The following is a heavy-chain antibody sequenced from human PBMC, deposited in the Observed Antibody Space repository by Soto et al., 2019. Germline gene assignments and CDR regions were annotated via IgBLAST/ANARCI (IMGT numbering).Heavy chain of an antibody. CDR3: ARSYNSSGYPLYFDD. D-gene: IGHD3-22*01. Sequence: SETLSLTCTVSGGSISSDFYYWTWIRQHPGKGLEWIGYIYYSGSTNYNPSLKSRITMSLDTSKNQFSLKLSSVTAADTAVYYCARSYNSSGYPLYFDDWGQGPLVTVSS. CDR1: GGSISSDFYY. J-gene: IGHJ4*02. V-gene: IGHV4-31*02. CDR2: IYYSGST.